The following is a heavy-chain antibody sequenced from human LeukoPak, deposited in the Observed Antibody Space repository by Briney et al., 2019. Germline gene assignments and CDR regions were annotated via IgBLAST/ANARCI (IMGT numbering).Heavy chain of an antibody. Sequence: ASVKVSCKAPGYTFTSYAMNWVRQAPGQGLEWMGWINTNTGNPTYAQGFTGRFVFSLDTSVSTAYLQISSLKAEDTAVYYCARGSSIVLMVYAIRGVGYYFDYWGQGTLVTVSS. V-gene: IGHV7-4-1*02. J-gene: IGHJ4*02. CDR2: INTNTGNP. CDR1: GYTFTSYA. CDR3: ARGSSIVLMVYAIRGVGYYFDY. D-gene: IGHD2-8*01.